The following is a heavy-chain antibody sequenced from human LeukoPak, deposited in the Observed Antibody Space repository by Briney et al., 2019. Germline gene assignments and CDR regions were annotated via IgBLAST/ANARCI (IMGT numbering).Heavy chain of an antibody. CDR3: ARTMVRGVIFYFDY. D-gene: IGHD3-10*01. V-gene: IGHV4-39*01. Sequence: SETLSLTCTVSGGSISSSSYYWGWIRQPPGKGLDWIGSIYYSRSTYYNPSLKSRFTISVDTSKNQFSLKLSSVTAADTAVYYCARTMVRGVIFYFDYWGQGTLVTVSS. J-gene: IGHJ4*02. CDR2: IYYSRST. CDR1: GGSISSSSYY.